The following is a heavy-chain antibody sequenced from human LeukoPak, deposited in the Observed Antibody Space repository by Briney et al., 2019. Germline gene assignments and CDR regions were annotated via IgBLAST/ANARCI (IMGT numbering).Heavy chain of an antibody. CDR1: GGTFSSYA. CDR3: ARTVDYYYGMDV. D-gene: IGHD2-21*02. J-gene: IGHJ6*02. CDR2: IIPIFGTA. Sequence: SVKVSRKASGGTFSSYAISWVRQAPGQGLEWMGGIIPIFGTANYAQKFQGRVTITADESTSTAYMELSSLRSEDTAVYYCARTVDYYYGMDVWGQGTTVTVSS. V-gene: IGHV1-69*01.